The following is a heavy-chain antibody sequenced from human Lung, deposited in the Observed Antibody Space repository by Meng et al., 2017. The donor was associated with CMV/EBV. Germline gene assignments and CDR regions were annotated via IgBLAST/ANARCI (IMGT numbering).Heavy chain of an antibody. Sequence: ASXXVSXKASDYTFSSYGISWVRQDPGQGLEWMGWISGYNGNTNYAQRLQGRVTMTTDTSTSTAYMELRSLRFDDTAVYYCARDREMGSSWFEHWGPGNLVNGAS. CDR3: ARDREMGSSWFEH. D-gene: IGHD2-2*01. V-gene: IGHV1-18*01. J-gene: IGHJ5*02. CDR2: ISGYNGNT. CDR1: DYTFSSYG.